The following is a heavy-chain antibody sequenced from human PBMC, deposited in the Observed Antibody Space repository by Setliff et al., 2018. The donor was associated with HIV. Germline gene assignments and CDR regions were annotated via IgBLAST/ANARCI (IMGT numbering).Heavy chain of an antibody. Sequence: SVKVSCKASGGTFSSYAISWVRQAPGQGLEWMGGIIPIFGTPNYPQKFQGRVTITADESTGTAYMELSSLRSEDTAVYYCAREGVSLWFGELPSSYCMDVWGKGTTVTVSS. V-gene: IGHV1-69*13. CDR1: GGTFSSYA. CDR2: IIPIFGTP. D-gene: IGHD3-10*01. J-gene: IGHJ6*03. CDR3: AREGVSLWFGELPSSYCMDV.